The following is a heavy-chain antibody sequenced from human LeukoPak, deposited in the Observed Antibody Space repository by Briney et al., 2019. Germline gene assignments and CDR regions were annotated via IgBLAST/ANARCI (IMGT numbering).Heavy chain of an antibody. D-gene: IGHD3-10*01. CDR3: AKEDRVRRAFDI. CDR2: ISYDGSNK. J-gene: IGHJ3*02. CDR1: GITFSSYG. V-gene: IGHV3-30*18. Sequence: GGSLRLSCAASGITFSSYGMHWVRQAPGKGLEWVAVISYDGSNKYYADSVKGRFTISRDNSKNTLYLQMNSLRAEDTAVYYCAKEDRVRRAFDIWGQGTMVTVSS.